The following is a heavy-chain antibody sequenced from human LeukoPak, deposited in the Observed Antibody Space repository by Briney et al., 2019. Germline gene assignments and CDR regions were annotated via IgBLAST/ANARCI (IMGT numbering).Heavy chain of an antibody. CDR3: ARGSIAAAGETIDY. V-gene: IGHV1-69*04. CDR1: GGTFSSYA. CDR2: IIPIFGIA. J-gene: IGHJ4*02. D-gene: IGHD6-13*01. Sequence: SVKVSCEASGGTFSSYAISWVRQAPGQGLEWMGRIIPIFGIANYAQKLQGRVTITADKSTSTAYMELSSLRSEDTAVYYCARGSIAAAGETIDYWGQGTLVTVSS.